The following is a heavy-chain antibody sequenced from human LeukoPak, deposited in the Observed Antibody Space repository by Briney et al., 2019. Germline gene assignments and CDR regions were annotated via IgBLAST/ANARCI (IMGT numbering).Heavy chain of an antibody. Sequence: SQTLSLTCAVSGGSISSDGYSWSWIRQPPGKGLEWIGYIYHSGTTYYNPSLKSRVIISVDMSKNQLSLRLRSLTDADTAVYYCARHSVIGRVIDYWGQGTLVTVSS. J-gene: IGHJ4*02. V-gene: IGHV4-30-2*03. CDR1: GGSISSDGYS. D-gene: IGHD2/OR15-2a*01. CDR2: IYHSGTT. CDR3: ARHSVIGRVIDY.